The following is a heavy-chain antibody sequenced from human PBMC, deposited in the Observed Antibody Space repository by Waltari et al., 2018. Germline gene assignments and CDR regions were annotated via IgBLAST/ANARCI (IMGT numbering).Heavy chain of an antibody. J-gene: IGHJ6*02. Sequence: QVQLQESGPGLVKPSETLSLTCTVSGGSISSYYWSWIRQPAGKGLEWIGRIYTSGSTNYTPSLKSRVTMSVDMSKNQFSLKLSSVTAADTAVYYCARDLKHDILTGNYYYYGMDVWGQGTTVTVSS. CDR2: IYTSGST. CDR3: ARDLKHDILTGNYYYYGMDV. CDR1: GGSISSYY. V-gene: IGHV4-4*07. D-gene: IGHD3-9*01.